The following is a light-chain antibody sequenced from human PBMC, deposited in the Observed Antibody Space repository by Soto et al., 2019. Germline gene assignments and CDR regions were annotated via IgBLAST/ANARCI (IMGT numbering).Light chain of an antibody. Sequence: DIQMTQSPSTLSASIGDTVTITCRANQSISSWLAWYQQKPGKAPKLLISEGSSLESGVPSRFSGSGSGTEFTLTISSLQPDDLATYYCQQYNSSPLTFGGGTRWIS. CDR3: QQYNSSPLT. CDR1: QSISSW. CDR2: EGS. J-gene: IGKJ4*01. V-gene: IGKV1-5*01.